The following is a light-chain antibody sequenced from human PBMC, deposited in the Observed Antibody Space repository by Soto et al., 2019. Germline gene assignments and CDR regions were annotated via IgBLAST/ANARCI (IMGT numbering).Light chain of an antibody. J-gene: IGLJ1*01. CDR2: EVS. CDR1: SSDVGGYNY. CDR3: SSYTSRSTFV. V-gene: IGLV2-14*01. Sequence: QSALTQPASVSGSPGQSITVSCTGASSDVGGYNYVSWYQQHPGKAPKVMIYEVSDRPSGVSNRFSGSKSGNTASLTISGLQAEDEADYYCSSYTSRSTFVFXTGTKVTVL.